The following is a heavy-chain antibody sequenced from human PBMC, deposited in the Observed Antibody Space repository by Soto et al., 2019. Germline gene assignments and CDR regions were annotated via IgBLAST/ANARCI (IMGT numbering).Heavy chain of an antibody. Sequence: DVKLVESGGGLVQPGGSLRLSCAASGFTFRSYWMHWVRQAPGAGLVWVTRISSDGYTTNYADSVKGRFTISRDNAKNTLYLQMNSLRAEDTAVYYCARKYSSSWSYYYYYMDVWGKGTTVTVSS. CDR1: GFTFRSYW. J-gene: IGHJ6*03. D-gene: IGHD6-13*01. CDR3: ARKYSSSWSYYYYYMDV. CDR2: ISSDGYTT. V-gene: IGHV3-74*01.